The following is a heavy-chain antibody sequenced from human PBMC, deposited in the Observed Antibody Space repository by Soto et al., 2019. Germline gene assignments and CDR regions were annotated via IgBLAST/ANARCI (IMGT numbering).Heavy chain of an antibody. V-gene: IGHV4-39*01. CDR1: GGSISSSSYY. CDR3: ARLIHCKTTSCYFDY. D-gene: IGHD2-2*01. J-gene: IGHJ4*02. Sequence: LSLTCTVSGGSISSSSYYWAWVRQPPGKGLEWIGSVYYSGTTYYNPSLKSRVTKYEDTSKNQFSLRLSSVTAADMAVFYCARLIHCKTTSCYFDYWGPGTLVTVSS. CDR2: VYYSGTT.